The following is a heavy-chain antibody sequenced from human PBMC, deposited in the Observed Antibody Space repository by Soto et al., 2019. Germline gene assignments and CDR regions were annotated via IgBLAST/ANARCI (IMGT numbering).Heavy chain of an antibody. J-gene: IGHJ3*02. CDR1: GFTFRTNW. D-gene: IGHD3-10*01. V-gene: IGHV3-7*01. CDR2: INEGGSEK. CDR3: ARSGAGAFNX. Sequence: GGSLRLSCAASGFTFRTNWMSWVRQAPGKGLEWVANINEGGSEKCYVYSVKGRVTISRDNANNSLYLQMNSLIAEDTAVYYCARSGAGAFNXWGQVTMVTVS.